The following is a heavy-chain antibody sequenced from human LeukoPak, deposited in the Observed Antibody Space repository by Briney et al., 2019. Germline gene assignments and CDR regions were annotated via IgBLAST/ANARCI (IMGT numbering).Heavy chain of an antibody. CDR2: INHSGST. D-gene: IGHD3-22*01. V-gene: IGHV4-34*01. CDR1: GGSFSGYY. Sequence: SETLSLTCAVYGGSFSGYYWSWIRQPPGKGLEWIGEINHSGSTNYNPSLKSRVTISVDTSKNQFSLKLSSVTAADTAVYYCARVEDYYDSSGYSNWFDPWGQGTLVTVSS. J-gene: IGHJ5*02. CDR3: ARVEDYYDSSGYSNWFDP.